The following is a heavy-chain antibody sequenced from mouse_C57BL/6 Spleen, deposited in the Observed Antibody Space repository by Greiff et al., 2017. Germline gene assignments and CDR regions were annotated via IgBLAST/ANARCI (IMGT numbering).Heavy chain of an antibody. CDR2: ISSGSSTI. CDR1: GFTFSDYG. J-gene: IGHJ4*01. D-gene: IGHD2-4*01. Sequence: EVMLVESGGGLVKPGGSLKLSCAASGFTFSDYGMHWVRQAPEKGLEWVAYISSGSSTIYYADTVKGRFTISRDNATNTLCLQMTSLRSEDTAMYYCAKYDYGGAMDYWGQGTSVTVAS. CDR3: AKYDYGGAMDY. V-gene: IGHV5-17*01.